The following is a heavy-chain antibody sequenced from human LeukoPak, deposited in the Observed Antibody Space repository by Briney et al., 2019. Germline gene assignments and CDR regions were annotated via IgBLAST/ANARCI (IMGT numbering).Heavy chain of an antibody. Sequence: GGSLRLSCAASGFTFSSYSMNWVRRAPGKGLEWVSYISSSSSTIYYADSVKGRFTISRDNAKNSLYLQMNSLRAEDTAVYYCARRRGPWGQGTMVTVSS. D-gene: IGHD3-10*01. J-gene: IGHJ3*01. V-gene: IGHV3-48*01. CDR2: ISSSSSTI. CDR3: ARRRGP. CDR1: GFTFSSYS.